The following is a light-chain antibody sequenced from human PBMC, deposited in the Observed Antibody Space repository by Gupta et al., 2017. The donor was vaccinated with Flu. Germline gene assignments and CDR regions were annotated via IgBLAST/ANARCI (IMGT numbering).Light chain of an antibody. Sequence: QSVLTQPPSVSGAPGQRVNISCTGSSSNIGADYDVHWYQQLPGTAPKVLIYANTLRPSGVPDRFSGSKSGTSASLAITGLQADDEADYYCQSYDSSLSGSVFGGGTKVTVL. J-gene: IGLJ3*02. CDR1: SSNIGADYD. CDR2: ANT. V-gene: IGLV1-40*01. CDR3: QSYDSSLSGSV.